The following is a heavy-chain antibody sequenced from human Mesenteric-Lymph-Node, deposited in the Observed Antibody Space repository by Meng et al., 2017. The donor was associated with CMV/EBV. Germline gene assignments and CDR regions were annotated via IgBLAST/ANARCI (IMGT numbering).Heavy chain of an antibody. CDR1: GYSFTTYR. V-gene: IGHV5-51*01. Sequence: GESLKISCESSGYSFTTYRIAWVRQMPGKGLEWMGIINPGDSDTRYSPSFQGQVTISVDKSISTAYLQWSSLKASDTAMYYCARSLSLAFDIWGQGTMVTVSS. J-gene: IGHJ3*02. D-gene: IGHD3-16*02. CDR3: ARSLSLAFDI. CDR2: INPGDSDT.